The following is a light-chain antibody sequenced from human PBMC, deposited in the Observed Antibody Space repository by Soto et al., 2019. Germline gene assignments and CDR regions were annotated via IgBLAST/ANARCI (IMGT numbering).Light chain of an antibody. CDR2: GNS. CDR3: QSYDSSLSAPYV. Sequence: QSALTQPPSVSGAPGQRVTISCTGSSSNIGAGYDVHWYQQLPGTAPKLLIYGNSNRPSGVPDRFSGSKSGTSASPAITGLQAEDEADYYCQSYDSSLSAPYVFGTGTKVTVL. V-gene: IGLV1-40*01. CDR1: SSNIGAGYD. J-gene: IGLJ1*01.